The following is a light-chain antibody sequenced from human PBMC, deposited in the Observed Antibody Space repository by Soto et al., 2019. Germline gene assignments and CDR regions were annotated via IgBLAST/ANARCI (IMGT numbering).Light chain of an antibody. V-gene: IGLV1-44*01. CDR1: SSNIGSNP. J-gene: IGLJ2*01. Sequence: QSVLTQPPSASGTPGQRVTISCSGSSSNIGSNPVHWYQQVPGTAPKLLIHNNNQRPSGVPARFSGSKSGTSASLAISGLQSEDEADYYCAAWDDSLNGVLFSGGTKLTVL. CDR2: NNN. CDR3: AAWDDSLNGVL.